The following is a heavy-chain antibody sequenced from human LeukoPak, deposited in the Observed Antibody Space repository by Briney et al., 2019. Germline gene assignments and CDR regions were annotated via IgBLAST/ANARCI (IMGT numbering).Heavy chain of an antibody. Sequence: PGGSLRLSCAASGFTFSDYYMSWIRQAPGKGLEWVSYISSSGSTIYYADSVKGRFTISRDNAKNSLYLQMNSLRAEDTAVYYCARGAFAVTTDDAFDTWGQGTMVTVSS. V-gene: IGHV3-11*04. D-gene: IGHD4-17*01. CDR1: GFTFSDYY. CDR3: ARGAFAVTTDDAFDT. J-gene: IGHJ3*02. CDR2: ISSSGSTI.